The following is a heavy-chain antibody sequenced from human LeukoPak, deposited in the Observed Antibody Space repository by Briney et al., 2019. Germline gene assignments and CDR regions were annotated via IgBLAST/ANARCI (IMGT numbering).Heavy chain of an antibody. D-gene: IGHD4-11*01. J-gene: IGHJ1*01. Sequence: ASVKVSCKASGYTFTSYGISWVRQAPGQGLEGIGWISAYNGNTNYAQKLQGRVTMTTDTSTSTAYMELRSLRSDDTAVYYCAREADSNSPAEYFQHWGQGTLVTVSS. V-gene: IGHV1-18*01. CDR2: ISAYNGNT. CDR3: AREADSNSPAEYFQH. CDR1: GYTFTSYG.